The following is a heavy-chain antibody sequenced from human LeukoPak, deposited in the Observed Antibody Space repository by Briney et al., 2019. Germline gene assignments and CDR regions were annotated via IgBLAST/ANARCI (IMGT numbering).Heavy chain of an antibody. D-gene: IGHD6-19*01. CDR3: ARAGGWHFDY. V-gene: IGHV4-59*01. Sequence: SETLSLTCTVSGGSINSYYWSWIRHPPGKGLEWIGYIYYTGSTNYHPSLESRVTISVDASNNHFSLKLSSVTAADTAIYYCARAGGWHFDYWGQGTLVTVSS. J-gene: IGHJ4*02. CDR1: GGSINSYY. CDR2: IYYTGST.